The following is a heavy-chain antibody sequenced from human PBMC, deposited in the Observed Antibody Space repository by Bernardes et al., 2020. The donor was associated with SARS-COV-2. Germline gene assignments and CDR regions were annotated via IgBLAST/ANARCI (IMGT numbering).Heavy chain of an antibody. CDR1: GFTFSSSA. J-gene: IGHJ4*02. Sequence: GGSLRLSCTASGFTFSSSAMHWVRQAPGKGPEWVAVISNDGSIKYYTYSVKGRFTISRDNSKNTLYLLMNSLRTDDTAVYYCTRGLELELITWFDYWGQGTLVTVSS. D-gene: IGHD1-7*01. V-gene: IGHV3-30-3*01. CDR3: TRGLELELITWFDY. CDR2: ISNDGSIK.